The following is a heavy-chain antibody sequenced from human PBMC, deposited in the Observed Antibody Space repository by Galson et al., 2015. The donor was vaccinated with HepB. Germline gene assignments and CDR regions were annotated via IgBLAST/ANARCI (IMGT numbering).Heavy chain of an antibody. Sequence: SVKVSCKASGGTFSSYAISWVRQAPGQGLEWMGGIIPIFGTANYAQKFQGRVTITADESTSTAYMELSSLRSEDTAVYYCASDSSSWYGNNWFDPWGQGTLVTVSS. CDR2: IIPIFGTA. CDR1: GGTFSSYA. J-gene: IGHJ5*02. V-gene: IGHV1-69*13. D-gene: IGHD6-13*01. CDR3: ASDSSSWYGNNWFDP.